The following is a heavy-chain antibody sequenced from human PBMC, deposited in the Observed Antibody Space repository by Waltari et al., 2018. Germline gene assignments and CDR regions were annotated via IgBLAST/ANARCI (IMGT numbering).Heavy chain of an antibody. Sequence: EVQLVESGGGLVKPGGSLGLSCAASGFRIPHLGLCWVRQAPGKGLEWVSSSTDGGAYLYYADSVRGRFTVSIDNAKNSLHLQMNNLRAEDTAVYYCARALTTPNDFWGQGTLVTVSS. CDR1: GFRIPHLG. D-gene: IGHD4-17*01. CDR3: ARALTTPNDF. V-gene: IGHV3-21*03. CDR2: STDGGAYL. J-gene: IGHJ4*02.